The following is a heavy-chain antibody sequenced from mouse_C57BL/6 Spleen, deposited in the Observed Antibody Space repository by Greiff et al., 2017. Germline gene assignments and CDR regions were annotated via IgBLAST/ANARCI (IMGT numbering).Heavy chain of an antibody. J-gene: IGHJ2*01. CDR1: GYAFSSSW. D-gene: IGHD1-1*01. V-gene: IGHV1-82*01. CDR2: IYPGDGDT. Sequence: VKLMESGPELVKPGASVKISCKASGYAFSSSWMNWVKQRPGKGLEWIGRIYPGDGDTNYNGKFKGKATLTADKSSSTAYMQLSSLTSEDSAVYFCARGITTVVDNSYWGQGTTLTVSS. CDR3: ARGITTVVDNSY.